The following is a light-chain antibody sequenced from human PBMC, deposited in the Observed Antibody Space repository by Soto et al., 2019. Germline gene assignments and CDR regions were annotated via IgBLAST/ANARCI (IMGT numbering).Light chain of an antibody. Sequence: IVLTQSPGTLSLSPGQTATLSCRARESISRDYLAWYQQRLGQAPRLLIYGASSGATGIPDRFSGGGSGTDFTLTISRLEPEDFAIYYCQQEGGVPSAFGQGAKLEIK. V-gene: IGKV3-20*01. CDR2: GAS. CDR1: ESISRDY. CDR3: QQEGGVPSA. J-gene: IGKJ2*01.